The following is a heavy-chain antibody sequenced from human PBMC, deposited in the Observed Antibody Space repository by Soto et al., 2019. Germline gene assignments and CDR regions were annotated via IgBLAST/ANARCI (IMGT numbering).Heavy chain of an antibody. CDR2: ISSSSSYI. D-gene: IGHD1-7*01. CDR1: GFTFSSYS. CDR3: ARVVNWNYAEEGLDGMDV. V-gene: IGHV3-21*01. J-gene: IGHJ6*02. Sequence: EVQLVESGGGLVKPGGSLRLSCAASGFTFSSYSMNWVRQAPGKGLEWVSSISSSSSYIYYADSVKGRFTISRDNAKNSLYLQMNSLRAEDTAVYYCARVVNWNYAEEGLDGMDVWGQGTTVTVSS.